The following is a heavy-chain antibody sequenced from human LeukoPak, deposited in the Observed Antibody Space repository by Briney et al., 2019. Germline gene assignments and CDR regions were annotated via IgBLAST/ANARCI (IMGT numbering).Heavy chain of an antibody. CDR2: IYYSGST. V-gene: IGHV4-30-4*07. Sequence: PSETLSLTCAVSGGSISSGGYSWSWIRQPPGKGLEWIGYIYYSGSTYYNPSLKSRVTISVDTSKNQFSLKLSSVTAADTAVYYCARDLPLSAFDYWGQGTLVTVSS. J-gene: IGHJ4*02. CDR3: ARDLPLSAFDY. CDR1: GGSISSGGYS. D-gene: IGHD3-16*01.